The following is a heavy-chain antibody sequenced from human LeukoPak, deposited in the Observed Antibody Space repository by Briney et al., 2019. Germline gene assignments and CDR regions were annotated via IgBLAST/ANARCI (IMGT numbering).Heavy chain of an antibody. Sequence: GGSLRLSCAASGFTFSSYGMHWVRQAPGKWLEWVAVIWYDGSNKYYADSVKGRFTISRDNSKNTLYLQMNSLRAEDTAVYYCARESSSGYYLAFWGQGTLVTVSS. CDR2: IWYDGSNK. CDR3: ARESSSGYYLAF. V-gene: IGHV3-33*01. J-gene: IGHJ4*02. D-gene: IGHD3-22*01. CDR1: GFTFSSYG.